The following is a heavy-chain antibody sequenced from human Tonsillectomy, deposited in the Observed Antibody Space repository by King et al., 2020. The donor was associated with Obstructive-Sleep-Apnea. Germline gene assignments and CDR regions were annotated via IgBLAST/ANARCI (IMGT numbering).Heavy chain of an antibody. V-gene: IGHV1-2*02. J-gene: IGHJ6*02. D-gene: IGHD1-26*01. CDR1: GYIFTGYY. Sequence: VQLVESGAEVKKPGASVKVSCKASGYIFTGYYMHWVRQAPGQGLEWMGWINPNSGGTNYAQKFQGRVTMTRDTSISTAYMELSRLGSDETAVFYCARASGSGGYLERGYGMDGWGQGTTVTVSS. CDR3: ARASGSGGYLERGYGMDG. CDR2: INPNSGGT.